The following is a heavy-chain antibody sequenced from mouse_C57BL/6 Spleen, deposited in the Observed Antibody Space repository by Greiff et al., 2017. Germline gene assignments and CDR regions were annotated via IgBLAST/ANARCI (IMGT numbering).Heavy chain of an antibody. CDR3: ARERSDGVYYAMDY. Sequence: STNYNEKFKGKATFTADTSSNTAYMQLSSLTTEDSAIYYCARERSDGVYYAMDYWGQGTSVTVSS. CDR2: ST. V-gene: IGHV1-9*01. J-gene: IGHJ4*01.